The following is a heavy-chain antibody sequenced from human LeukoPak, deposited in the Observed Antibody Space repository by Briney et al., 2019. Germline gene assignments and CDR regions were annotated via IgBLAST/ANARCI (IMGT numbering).Heavy chain of an antibody. CDR2: ISGSGGST. J-gene: IGHJ6*02. CDR1: GFTFSSYA. D-gene: IGHD1-26*01. CDR3: AKGGGSYYDPYYYYGMDV. Sequence: PGGSLRLSCAASGFTFSSYAMSWVRQAPGKGLEWVSAISGSGGSTYYADSVKGRFTISRDNSKNTLYLQMNSLRAEDTAVYYCAKGGGSYYDPYYYYGMDVWGQGTTVTVSS. V-gene: IGHV3-23*01.